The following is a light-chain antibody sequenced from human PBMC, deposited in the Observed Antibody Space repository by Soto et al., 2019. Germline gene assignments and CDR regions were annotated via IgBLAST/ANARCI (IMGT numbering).Light chain of an antibody. V-gene: IGKV1-5*03. CDR3: QLYNSYFMWT. J-gene: IGKJ1*01. CDR2: KAS. Sequence: DIQMTQSPSALSASVGDRVTITCRASESASKWVAWYQQKPGRSPTLLIYKASTLQSGVPSRFSGSGSGTEFTLTISSLQPDDFATYYCQLYNSYFMWTFGQGTKVEIK. CDR1: ESASKW.